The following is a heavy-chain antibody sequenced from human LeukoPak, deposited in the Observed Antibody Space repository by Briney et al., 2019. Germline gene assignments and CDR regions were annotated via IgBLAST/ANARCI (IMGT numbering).Heavy chain of an antibody. J-gene: IGHJ6*02. CDR1: GGSISSYY. Sequence: SETLSLTCTVSGGSISSYYWSWIRQPPGKGLEWIGYIYYTGSTNYNPSLQSRVTISVDMSKNQFSLRLSSVTAADTAVYYCARQGYCGGGSCYIELWGQGTTVTVSS. D-gene: IGHD2-15*01. CDR3: ARQGYCGGGSCYIEL. V-gene: IGHV4-59*08. CDR2: IYYTGST.